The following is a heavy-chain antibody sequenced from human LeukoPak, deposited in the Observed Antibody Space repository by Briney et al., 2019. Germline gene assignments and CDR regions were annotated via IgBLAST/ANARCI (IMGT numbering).Heavy chain of an antibody. D-gene: IGHD3-22*01. CDR3: AKDPFYYDSSGYYWGNYFDY. CDR2: IWYDGSNK. V-gene: IGHV3-33*06. CDR1: GFTFSSYG. J-gene: IGHJ4*02. Sequence: GGSLRLSCAASGFTFSSYGMPWVRQAPGKGLEGVAVIWYDGSNKYYADSVKGRFTISRDNSKNTLYLQMNSLRAEDTAVYYCAKDPFYYDSSGYYWGNYFDYWGQGTLVTVSS.